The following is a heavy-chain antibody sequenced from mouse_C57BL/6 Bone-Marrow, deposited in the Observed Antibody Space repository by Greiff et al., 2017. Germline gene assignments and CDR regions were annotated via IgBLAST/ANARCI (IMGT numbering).Heavy chain of an antibody. V-gene: IGHV3-6*01. CDR1: GYSITSGYY. Sequence: EVKLMESGPGLVKPSQSLSLTCSVTGYSITSGYYWNWIRQFPGNKLEWMGYISYDGSNNSNPSLKNRISITRDTSTNQFVLKLKSVTTEDTATYYSARVDAIGGMDDGGQGTSGTVSS. CDR2: ISYDGSN. D-gene: IGHD3-1*01. CDR3: ARVDAIGGMDD. J-gene: IGHJ4*01.